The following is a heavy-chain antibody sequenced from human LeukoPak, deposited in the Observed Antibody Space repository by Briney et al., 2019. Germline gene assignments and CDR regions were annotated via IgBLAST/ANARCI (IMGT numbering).Heavy chain of an antibody. CDR1: GFTFSSHA. CDR3: AKVTAWYSSSWYLAY. D-gene: IGHD6-13*01. J-gene: IGHJ4*02. V-gene: IGHV3-23*01. Sequence: GGSLRLSCAASGFTFSSHAMSWVRQAPGKGLEWVSSIGSSGGTFYADSVKGRFTISRDNSQDTLFLQMNSLRVEDTAIYYCAKVTAWYSSSWYLAYWGQGILVTVSS. CDR2: IGSSGGT.